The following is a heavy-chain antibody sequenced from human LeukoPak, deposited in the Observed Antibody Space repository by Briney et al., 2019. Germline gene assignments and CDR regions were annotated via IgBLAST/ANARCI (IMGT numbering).Heavy chain of an antibody. D-gene: IGHD5-12*01. CDR3: ATKPRLRGVLFDY. J-gene: IGHJ4*02. CDR2: IYHSGST. CDR1: GGSISSSNW. Sequence: SETLSLTCAVSGGSISSSNWWSWVRQPPGKGLEWIGEIYHSGSTNYNPSLKSRVTISVDKSKNQFSLKLSSVTAADTAVYYCATKPRLRGVLFDYWGQGTLVTVSS. V-gene: IGHV4-4*02.